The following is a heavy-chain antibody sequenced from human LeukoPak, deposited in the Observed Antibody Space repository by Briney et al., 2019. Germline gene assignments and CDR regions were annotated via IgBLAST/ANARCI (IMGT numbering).Heavy chain of an antibody. CDR3: ARAGGAWSTTHYYYYMDV. Sequence: PGGSLRLSCAASGFPFSGYPMYWVRQGPGKGLEWVAFISYVEGDVLYADSVKGRFTISRGDSKNTLYLQMNSLRPEDSAVFYCARAGGAWSTTHYYYYMDVWGNGTTVTVSS. D-gene: IGHD1-1*01. CDR2: ISYVEGDV. J-gene: IGHJ6*03. V-gene: IGHV3-30*01. CDR1: GFPFSGYP.